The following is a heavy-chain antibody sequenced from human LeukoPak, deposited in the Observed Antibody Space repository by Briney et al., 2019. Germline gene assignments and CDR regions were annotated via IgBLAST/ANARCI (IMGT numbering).Heavy chain of an antibody. CDR1: GFTFSSYG. V-gene: IGHV3-30*18. CDR3: AKDDYGDSSGMDV. Sequence: GGSLRLSCAASGFTFSSYGMHWVRQAPGKGLEWVAVISYDGSNKYYADSVKGRFTISRDNSKNTLYLQMNSLRAEDTAVYYCAKDDYGDSSGMDVWGQGTTVTVSS. D-gene: IGHD4-17*01. CDR2: ISYDGSNK. J-gene: IGHJ6*02.